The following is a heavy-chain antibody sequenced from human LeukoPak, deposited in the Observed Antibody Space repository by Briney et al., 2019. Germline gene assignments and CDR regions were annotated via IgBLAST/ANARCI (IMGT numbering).Heavy chain of an antibody. J-gene: IGHJ4*02. CDR2: IYYSGST. D-gene: IGHD1-1*01. V-gene: IGHV4-59*01. CDR1: GGSISTYY. CDR3: ARVFVQLERLHFDH. Sequence: SETLSLTCTVSGGSISTYYWSWIRQPPGKGLAWIGYIYYSGSTNYDLSLNSRVTISADTSKNQCSLKLSSVTAADTAVYYCARVFVQLERLHFDHWGQGTLVTVSS.